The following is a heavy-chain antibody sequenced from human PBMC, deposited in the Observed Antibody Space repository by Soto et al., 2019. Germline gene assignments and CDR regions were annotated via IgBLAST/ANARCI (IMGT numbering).Heavy chain of an antibody. Sequence: EVQVLATGGGLIQPGGSLRLSCAASGFTVNSNYMSWVRQAPGEGLQWVSITNTGGTTYYADSVKGRFTVSRDNSKNTLYLQRNSLRAEDKAVYYCAKGDGFILAVWGQGTTVSVSS. CDR2: TNTGGTT. J-gene: IGHJ6*02. CDR1: GFTVNSNY. V-gene: IGHV3-53*02. CDR3: AKGDGFILAV. D-gene: IGHD1-26*01.